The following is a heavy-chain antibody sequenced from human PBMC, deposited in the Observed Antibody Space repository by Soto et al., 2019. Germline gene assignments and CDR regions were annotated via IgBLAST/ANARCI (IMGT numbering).Heavy chain of an antibody. J-gene: IGHJ4*02. CDR2: SRNKANSDTT. D-gene: IGHD2-21*02. V-gene: IGHV3-72*01. CDR3: TSSWGDSRYLDY. CDR1: GFTFSDHY. Sequence: EVQLVESGGGLVQPGGSLRLSCAASGFTFSDHYMDWVRQAPGKGLEWVGRSRNKANSDTTEYAASVKGRFTISRYDSRHSRYLQINSLETEDTAVYYCTSSWGDSRYLDYWGRGTLVTVAS.